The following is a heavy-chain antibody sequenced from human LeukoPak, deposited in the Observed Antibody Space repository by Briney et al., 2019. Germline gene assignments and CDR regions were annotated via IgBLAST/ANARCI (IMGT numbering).Heavy chain of an antibody. J-gene: IGHJ4*02. CDR3: AKGLFEYSSGWYYFDY. Sequence: GGSLRLSCAASGFTVSRNYMSWVRQAPGKGLEWVSVIYSGGRTYYADSVKGSFTISRDNSKNTLYLQMNSLRAEDTAVYYCAKGLFEYSSGWYYFDYWGQGTLVTVSS. CDR2: IYSGGRT. CDR1: GFTVSRNY. V-gene: IGHV3-66*01. D-gene: IGHD6-19*01.